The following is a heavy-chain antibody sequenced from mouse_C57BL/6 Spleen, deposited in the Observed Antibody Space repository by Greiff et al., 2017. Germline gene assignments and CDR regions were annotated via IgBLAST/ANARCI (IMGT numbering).Heavy chain of an antibody. CDR3: ARGHYYGSTIDY. CDR2: ISSGSSTI. J-gene: IGHJ2*01. V-gene: IGHV5-17*01. D-gene: IGHD1-1*01. Sequence: EVKLMESGGGLVKPGGSLKLSCAASGFTFSDYGMHWVRQAPEKGLEWVAYISSGSSTIYYADTVKGRFTISRDNAKNTLFLQMTSLRSEDTAMYYCARGHYYGSTIDYWGQGTTLTVSS. CDR1: GFTFSDYG.